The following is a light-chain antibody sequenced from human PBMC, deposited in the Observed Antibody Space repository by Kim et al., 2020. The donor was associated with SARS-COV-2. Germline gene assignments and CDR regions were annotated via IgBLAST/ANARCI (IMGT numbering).Light chain of an antibody. V-gene: IGLV3-1*01. J-gene: IGLJ2*01. CDR2: QDS. Sequence: SYELTQPPSVSVSPVQTASITCSGDKLGDKYACXYQQKPGQSPVLVIYQDSKRPSGLPERFSGSHSGNTATLTISGTQAMDEADYYCQAWDSSTVVFGGG. CDR1: KLGDKY. CDR3: QAWDSSTVV.